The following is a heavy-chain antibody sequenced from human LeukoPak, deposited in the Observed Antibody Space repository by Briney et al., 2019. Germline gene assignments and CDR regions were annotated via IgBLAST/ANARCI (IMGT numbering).Heavy chain of an antibody. CDR1: GYTFTSYG. Sequence: ASVKVSCKASGYTFTSYGISWVRQAPGQGLEWRGWISAYNGNTNYAQKLQGRVTMTTDTSTSTAYMELRSLRSDDTAVYYCARGNGHTAMVLPGDYWGQGTLVTVSS. CDR3: ARGNGHTAMVLPGDY. J-gene: IGHJ4*02. CDR2: ISAYNGNT. V-gene: IGHV1-18*04. D-gene: IGHD5-18*01.